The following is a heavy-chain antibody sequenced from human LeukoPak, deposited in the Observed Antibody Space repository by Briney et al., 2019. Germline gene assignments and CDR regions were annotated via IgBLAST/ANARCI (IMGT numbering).Heavy chain of an antibody. Sequence: PSETLSLTCAVYGGSFSGYYWSWIRQPPGKGLEWIGEINHSGSTNYNPSLKSRVTISVDTSKNQFSLKLSSVTAADTAVYYCARGHSSLSRDVHYGGQGTLVTV. CDR2: INHSGST. CDR3: ARGHSSLSRDVHY. CDR1: GGSFSGYY. V-gene: IGHV4-34*01. J-gene: IGHJ4*02.